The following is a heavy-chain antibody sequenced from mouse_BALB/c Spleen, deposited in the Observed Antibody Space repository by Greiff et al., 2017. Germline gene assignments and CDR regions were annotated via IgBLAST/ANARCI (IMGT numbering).Heavy chain of an antibody. CDR1: GFTFTDYY. CDR3: ARDGGSY. V-gene: IGHV7-3*02. D-gene: IGHD1-1*02. Sequence: EVQLQESGGGLVQPGGSLRLSCATSGFTFTDYYMSWVRQPPGKALEWLGFIRNKANGYTTEYSASVKGRFTISRDNSQSILYLQMNTLRAEDSATYYCARDGGSYWGQGTLVTVSA. CDR2: IRNKANGYTT. J-gene: IGHJ3*01.